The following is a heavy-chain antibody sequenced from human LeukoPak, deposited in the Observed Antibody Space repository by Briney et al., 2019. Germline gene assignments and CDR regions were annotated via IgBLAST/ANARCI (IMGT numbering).Heavy chain of an antibody. J-gene: IGHJ4*02. Sequence: SVKVSCKASGGTFSSYAISWVRQAPGQGLEWMGGIIPIFGTANYAQKFQGRVTIIADESTSTAYMELSSLGPEDTAVYYCARGVVGATTGAYSFDYWGRGTLVTVSS. CDR1: GGTFSSYA. CDR2: IIPIFGTA. CDR3: ARGVVGATTGAYSFDY. V-gene: IGHV1-69*13. D-gene: IGHD1-26*01.